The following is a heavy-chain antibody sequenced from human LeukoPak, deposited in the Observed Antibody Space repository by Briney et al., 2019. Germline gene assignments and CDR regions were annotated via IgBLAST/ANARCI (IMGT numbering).Heavy chain of an antibody. V-gene: IGHV7-4-1*02. D-gene: IGHD3-22*01. CDR2: TGNP. J-gene: IGHJ3*02. CDR3: ASLQPITMIVVGYAFDI. Sequence: TGNPTYAQGFTGRFVFSLDTSVSTAYLQISSLKAEDTAVYYCASLQPITMIVVGYAFDIWGQGTMVTVSS.